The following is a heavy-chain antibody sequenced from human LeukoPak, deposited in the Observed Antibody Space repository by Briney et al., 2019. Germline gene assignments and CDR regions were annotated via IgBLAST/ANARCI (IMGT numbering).Heavy chain of an antibody. V-gene: IGHV4-59*01. J-gene: IGHJ4*02. D-gene: IGHD2-2*01. Sequence: PSETLSLTCIVSGGSISSYYWSWIRQPPGKGLEWIGYIYYSVSTNYNPSLKRRATISVDTSKNQFSLKLSSVTVADTAVYYCAGEENAVFDYWGRGTLVTVSS. CDR2: IYYSVST. CDR1: GGSISSYY. CDR3: AGEENAVFDY.